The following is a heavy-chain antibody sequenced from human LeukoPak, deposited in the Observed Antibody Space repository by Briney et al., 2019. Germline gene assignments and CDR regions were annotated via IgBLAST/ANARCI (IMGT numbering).Heavy chain of an antibody. CDR1: GYTFTGYY. J-gene: IGHJ4*02. D-gene: IGHD3-3*01. Sequence: ASVKVSCKASGYTFTGYYMHWVRQAPGQGLGWMGWINPNSGGTNYAQKFQGRVTMTRDTSISTAYMELSRLRSDDTAVYYCARAPFDFWSGYFSPRFDYWGQGTLVTVSS. CDR3: ARAPFDFWSGYFSPRFDY. V-gene: IGHV1-2*02. CDR2: INPNSGGT.